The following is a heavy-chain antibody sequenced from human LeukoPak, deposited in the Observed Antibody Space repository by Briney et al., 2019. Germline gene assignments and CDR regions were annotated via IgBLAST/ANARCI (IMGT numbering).Heavy chain of an antibody. Sequence: GASVKVSCKASGYTFTSYGISWVRQAPGQGLEWMGWISAYNGNTNYAQKLQGRVTMTTDTSTSTAYMELRSLRSDDTAVYYCARNTYMVRGVMRYYYYMDVWGKGTTVTISS. CDR1: GYTFTSYG. CDR2: ISAYNGNT. V-gene: IGHV1-18*01. CDR3: ARNTYMVRGVMRYYYYMDV. J-gene: IGHJ6*03. D-gene: IGHD3-10*01.